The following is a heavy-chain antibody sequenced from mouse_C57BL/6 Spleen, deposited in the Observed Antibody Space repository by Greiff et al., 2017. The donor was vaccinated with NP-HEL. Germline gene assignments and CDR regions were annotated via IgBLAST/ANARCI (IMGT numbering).Heavy chain of an antibody. V-gene: IGHV5-6*01. CDR2: ISSGGSYT. J-gene: IGHJ4*01. CDR1: GFTFSSYG. Sequence: EVQRVESGGDLVKPGGSLKLSCAASGFTFSSYGMSWVRQTPDKRLEWVATISSGGSYTYYPDSVKGRFTISRDNAKNTLYLQMSSLKSEDTAMYYCARHSLTFTTANAMDYWGQGTSVTVSS. CDR3: ARHSLTFTTANAMDY. D-gene: IGHD1-2*01.